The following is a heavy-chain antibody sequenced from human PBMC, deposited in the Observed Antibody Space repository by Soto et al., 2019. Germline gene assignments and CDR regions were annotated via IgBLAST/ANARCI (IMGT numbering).Heavy chain of an antibody. CDR1: GGSISSGGYS. CDR2: IYHSGST. Sequence: QLQLQESGSGLVKPSQTLSLTCAVSGGSISSGGYSWSWIRQPPGKGLEWIGYIYHSGSTYYNPSLTSRVTISVDRAKNQFALKLSSVTAADTAVYYCAAGGGLPRYYWGQGTLVTVSS. CDR3: AAGGGLPRYY. J-gene: IGHJ4*02. D-gene: IGHD5-12*01. V-gene: IGHV4-30-2*01.